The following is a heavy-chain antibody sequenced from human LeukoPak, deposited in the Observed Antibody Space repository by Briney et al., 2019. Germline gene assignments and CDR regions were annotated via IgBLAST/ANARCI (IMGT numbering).Heavy chain of an antibody. J-gene: IGHJ5*02. V-gene: IGHV3-23*01. D-gene: IGHD4-17*01. CDR3: ARMIRDYGDSNWFDP. Sequence: GGSLRLSCAASGFTSSSYAMSWVRQAPGKGLEWVSAISGSGGTTYYANSVKGRFTFSRDNSKNTLYLQMNSLRAEDTAIYYCARMIRDYGDSNWFDPWGQGTLVTVSS. CDR2: ISGSGGTT. CDR1: GFTSSSYA.